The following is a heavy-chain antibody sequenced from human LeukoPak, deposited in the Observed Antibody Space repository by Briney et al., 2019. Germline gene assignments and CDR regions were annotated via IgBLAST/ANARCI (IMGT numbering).Heavy chain of an antibody. V-gene: IGHV4-31*03. D-gene: IGHD3-9*01. CDR2: IYYSGST. Sequence: PSQTLSLTCTVSGGSISSGGYYWSWIRQHPGKGLEWIGYIYYSGSTYYNPSLKSRVTISVDTSKNQFSLKLSSVTAADTAVYYCATPLFPLQYFDWLPPGYWGQGTLVTVSS. CDR1: GGSISSGGYY. J-gene: IGHJ4*02. CDR3: ATPLFPLQYFDWLPPGY.